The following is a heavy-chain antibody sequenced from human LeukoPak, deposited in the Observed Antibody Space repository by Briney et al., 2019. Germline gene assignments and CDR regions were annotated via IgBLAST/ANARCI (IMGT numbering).Heavy chain of an antibody. CDR3: ARDNYYKVDV. CDR2: INSDGSTT. J-gene: IGHJ6*03. Sequence: GGSLRLSCAASRFTFSDYWMHWVRQAPGKGLVWVSRINSDGSTTIYADSVKGRFTISRDNAKNTVYLQMNSLRAEDTAVYYCARDNYYKVDVWGKGTTVSVSS. V-gene: IGHV3-74*01. CDR1: RFTFSDYW.